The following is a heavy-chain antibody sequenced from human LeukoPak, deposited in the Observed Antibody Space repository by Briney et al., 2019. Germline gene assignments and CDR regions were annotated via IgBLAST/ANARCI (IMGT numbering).Heavy chain of an antibody. Sequence: SETLSLTCTVSGVSISSYYWSWIRQPPGKGLEWIGDIYYSGSTTYNPSLKSRVTISVDTPKNQISLKLSSVTAADTAVYYCARVESGYGDYLHTALAEYFQHWGQGTLVTVSS. V-gene: IGHV4-59*01. J-gene: IGHJ1*01. CDR1: GVSISSYY. CDR2: IYYSGST. D-gene: IGHD4-17*01. CDR3: ARVESGYGDYLHTALAEYFQH.